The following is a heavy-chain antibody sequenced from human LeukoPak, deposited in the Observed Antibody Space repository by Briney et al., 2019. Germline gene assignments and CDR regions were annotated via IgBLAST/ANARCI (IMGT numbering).Heavy chain of an antibody. D-gene: IGHD6-13*01. J-gene: IGHJ6*03. CDR2: FDPEDGET. V-gene: IGHV1-24*01. Sequence: ASVKVSCKVSGYTLTELSMHWVRQAPGKGLEWMGGFDPEDGETIYAQKFQGRVTITADKSTSTAYMELSSLRSEDTAVYYCARGREAAAGPKSAKYYYYYYMDVWGKGTTVTVSS. CDR1: GYTLTELS. CDR3: ARGREAAAGPKSAKYYYYYYMDV.